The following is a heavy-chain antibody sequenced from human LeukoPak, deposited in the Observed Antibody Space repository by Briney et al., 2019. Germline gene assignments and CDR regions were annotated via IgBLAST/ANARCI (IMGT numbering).Heavy chain of an antibody. CDR1: GGSISSSSYY. Sequence: SETLSLTCTVSGGSISSSSYYWGWIRQPPGKGPEWIGSVYYSGITYYNPSLKSRVTISVDTSKNHFSLNLSSVPAADTAVYYCARHKRASYYDILTGHFDYWGQGTLVTVSS. CDR3: ARHKRASYYDILTGHFDY. CDR2: VYYSGIT. V-gene: IGHV4-39*01. J-gene: IGHJ4*02. D-gene: IGHD3-9*01.